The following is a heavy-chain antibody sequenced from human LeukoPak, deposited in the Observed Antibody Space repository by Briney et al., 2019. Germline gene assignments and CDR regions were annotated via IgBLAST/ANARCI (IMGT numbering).Heavy chain of an antibody. CDR3: ARDSKTGMRESYDSSGYIDY. Sequence: PGGSLRLSCAASGFTFSSYGMHWVRQAPGKGREWVAVIWYDESNKYYADSVKGRFTISRDNSKNTLYLQMNSLRAEDTAVYYCARDSKTGMRESYDSSGYIDYWGQGTLVTVSS. D-gene: IGHD3-22*01. CDR1: GFTFSSYG. J-gene: IGHJ4*02. V-gene: IGHV3-33*01. CDR2: IWYDESNK.